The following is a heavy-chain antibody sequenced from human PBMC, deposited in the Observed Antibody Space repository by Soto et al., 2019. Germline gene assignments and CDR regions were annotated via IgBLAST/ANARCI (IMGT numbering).Heavy chain of an antibody. D-gene: IGHD6-6*01. J-gene: IGHJ5*02. CDR2: IYYSGST. CDR3: ARGGVAARSRWFDP. V-gene: IGHV4-59*01. CDR1: GGSISSYY. Sequence: PSETLSLTCTVSGGSISSYYWSWIRQPPGKGLEWIGYIYYSGSTNYNPSLKSRVTISVDTSKNQFSLKLSSVTAADTAVYYCARGGVAARSRWFDPWGQGTLVTVSS.